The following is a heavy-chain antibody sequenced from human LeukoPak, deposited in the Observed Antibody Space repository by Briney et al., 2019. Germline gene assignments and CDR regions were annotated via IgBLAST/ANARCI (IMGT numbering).Heavy chain of an antibody. Sequence: GGSLRLSCEVSGSSVNDKRMIWVRQAPGKGLEWVSVIYDGHTTHYADSVKGRFTISRDNSKNTLYLQMNSLRAEDTAVYYCARGGAVTRWASAPDYWGQGTPVTVSS. CDR2: IYDGHTT. CDR1: GSSVNDKR. J-gene: IGHJ4*02. V-gene: IGHV3-53*01. D-gene: IGHD4-17*01. CDR3: ARGGAVTRWASAPDY.